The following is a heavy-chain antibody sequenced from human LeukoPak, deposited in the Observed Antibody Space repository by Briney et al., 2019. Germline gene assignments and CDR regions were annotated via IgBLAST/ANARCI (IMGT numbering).Heavy chain of an antibody. CDR2: IFYSGST. J-gene: IGHJ4*02. CDR1: GGSISRYY. V-gene: IGHV4-59*08. Sequence: SETLSLTCIVSGGSISRYYWSWIRQPPGKGLEWIGYIFYSGSTNYNPSLKSRVTVSVDTSKNQFSLKLGSVTAADTAVYYCARQPYMLGAYYFDSWGQGALVTVSS. D-gene: IGHD1-26*01. CDR3: ARQPYMLGAYYFDS.